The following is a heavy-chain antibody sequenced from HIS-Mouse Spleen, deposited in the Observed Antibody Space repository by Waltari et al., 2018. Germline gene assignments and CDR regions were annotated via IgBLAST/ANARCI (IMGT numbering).Heavy chain of an antibody. CDR2: IKEDGSEK. D-gene: IGHD3-10*01. CDR1: GFTFSSYW. Sequence: EVQLVESGGGLVQPGGSLRLSCAASGFTFSSYWMSWVRQAPGKGREWVANIKEDGSEKDYVDSVKGRFTISRDNAKNSLYLQMNSLRAEDTAVYYCAREGVRGVMLYYYYYGMDVWGQGTTVTVSS. V-gene: IGHV3-7*01. CDR3: AREGVRGVMLYYYYYGMDV. J-gene: IGHJ6*02.